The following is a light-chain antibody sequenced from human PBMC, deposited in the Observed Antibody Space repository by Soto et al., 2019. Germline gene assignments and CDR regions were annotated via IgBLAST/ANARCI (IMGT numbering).Light chain of an antibody. CDR2: STN. Sequence: QSVVTQEPSFSVSPGGTVTLTCGLSSGSVSTSYYPSWYQQTPGQAPRTLIYSTNTRSSGVPDRFSGSILGNKAALTITGAQADDESDYYCVLYMGSGRGVFGGETKLTVL. CDR1: SGSVSTSYY. V-gene: IGLV8-61*01. CDR3: VLYMGSGRGV. J-gene: IGLJ2*01.